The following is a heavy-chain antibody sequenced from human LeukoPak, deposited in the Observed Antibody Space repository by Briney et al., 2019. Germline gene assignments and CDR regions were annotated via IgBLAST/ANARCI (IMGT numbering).Heavy chain of an antibody. V-gene: IGHV4-59*01. CDR2: IYYRGST. D-gene: IGHD3-10*01. J-gene: IGHJ4*02. CDR1: GGSISSYC. CDR3: ARVRSYGSGSYFDY. Sequence: SETLSLTCTVAGGSISSYCWSWGRQPPGKGLEWGGYIYYRGSTNHNPSLKSRVTISVDTSKNQFSLKLSSVTAADTAVYYCARVRSYGSGSYFDYWGQGTLVTVSS.